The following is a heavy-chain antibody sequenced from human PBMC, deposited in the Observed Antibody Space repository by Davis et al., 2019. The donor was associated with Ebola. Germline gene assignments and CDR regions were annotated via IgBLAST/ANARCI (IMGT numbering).Heavy chain of an antibody. J-gene: IGHJ4*02. D-gene: IGHD5-18*01. V-gene: IGHV4-30-4*01. CDR3: ARDLGYSYGIDY. Sequence: SETLSLTCTVSGGSISSGDYYWSWIRQPPGKGLEWIGYIYYSGSTYYNPSLKSRVTISVDTSKNQFSLNLSSVTAADTAVYYCARDLGYSYGIDYWGQGTLVTVSS. CDR1: GGSISSGDYY. CDR2: IYYSGST.